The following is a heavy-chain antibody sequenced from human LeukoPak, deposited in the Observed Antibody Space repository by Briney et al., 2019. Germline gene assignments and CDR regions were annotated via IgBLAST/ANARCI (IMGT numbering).Heavy chain of an antibody. CDR1: GFTVSSNY. D-gene: IGHD1-26*01. CDR3: ARLSGSYSSLTY. CDR2: IYSGGST. V-gene: IGHV3-53*01. J-gene: IGHJ4*02. Sequence: GGSLRLSCAASGFTVSSNYMSWVRQAPGKGLEWVSVIYSGGSTYYADSVKGRFTISRDNSKNTLYLQMNSLRAEDTAVYYCARLSGSYSSLTYWGQGTLVTVSS.